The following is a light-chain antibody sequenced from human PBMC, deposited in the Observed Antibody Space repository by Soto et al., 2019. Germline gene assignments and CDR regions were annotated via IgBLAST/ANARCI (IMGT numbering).Light chain of an antibody. CDR3: QQYGSLPA. CDR1: QGVSSTY. J-gene: IGKJ1*01. V-gene: IGKV3-20*01. Sequence: ENVLTQSPGTLSLSPGERATLSCRASQGVSSTYLAWYQQKPGQAPRLLIYGASNSATGIPDRFSGSASGTDFTLTISRLEPEDFAVYYCQQYGSLPAFGLGTKVEIK. CDR2: GAS.